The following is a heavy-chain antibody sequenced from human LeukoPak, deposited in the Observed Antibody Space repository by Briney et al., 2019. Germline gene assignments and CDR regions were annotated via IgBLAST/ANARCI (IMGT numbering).Heavy chain of an antibody. V-gene: IGHV1-8*03. J-gene: IGHJ4*02. CDR3: ATAAPFDDSSGYYNPDY. D-gene: IGHD3-22*01. CDR1: GYTFTSYD. Sequence: ASVKVSCKASGYTFTSYDINWVRQATGQGLEWMGWMNPNSGNTGYAQKFQGRVTITRNTSISTAYMELSSLRSEDTAVYYCATAAPFDDSSGYYNPDYWGQGTLVTVSS. CDR2: MNPNSGNT.